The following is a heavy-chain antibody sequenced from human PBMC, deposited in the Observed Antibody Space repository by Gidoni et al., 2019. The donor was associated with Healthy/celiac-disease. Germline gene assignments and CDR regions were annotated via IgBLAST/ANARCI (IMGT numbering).Heavy chain of an antibody. CDR3: GRDLIAVAGRGYYYDMDV. J-gene: IGHJ6*03. D-gene: IGHD6-19*01. CDR2: IIPIFGTA. Sequence: VHLVQSGAEVKKPASSLNVSCKASVRPFLSSAISWVRPAPGKGLEWMGGIIPIFGTANYAQKFQGRVTITADESTSTAYMERSRLRAEDTAVYYGGRDLIAVAGRGYYYDMDVWGKGTTVTVSS. CDR1: VRPFLSSA. V-gene: IGHV1-69*01.